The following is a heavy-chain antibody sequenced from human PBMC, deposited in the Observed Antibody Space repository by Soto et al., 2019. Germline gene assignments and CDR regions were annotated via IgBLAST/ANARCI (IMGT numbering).Heavy chain of an antibody. CDR2: IGSSGSDT. Sequence: GGSLRLSCAGSGFIFGNSHMNWVRQAPGRGPEWVATIGSSGSDTYYADSVKGRFIISRDNFENTLFLQMSSLRAEDTALYYCARSSGAVAGRLYLDYWGQGTTVTVSS. V-gene: IGHV3-23*01. CDR1: GFIFGNSH. CDR3: ARSSGAVAGRLYLDY. D-gene: IGHD1-26*01. J-gene: IGHJ4*02.